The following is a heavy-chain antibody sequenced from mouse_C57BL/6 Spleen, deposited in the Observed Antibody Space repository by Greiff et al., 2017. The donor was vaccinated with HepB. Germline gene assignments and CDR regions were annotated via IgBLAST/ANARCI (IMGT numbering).Heavy chain of an antibody. Sequence: EVQLQESGPELVKPGASVKISCKASGYSFTDYNMNWVKQSNGKSLEWIGVINPNYGTTSYNQKFKGKATLTVDQSSSTAYMQLNSLTSEDSAVYDCARGHYYGSSYYFDYWGQGTTLTVSS. CDR1: GYSFTDYN. J-gene: IGHJ2*01. V-gene: IGHV1-39*01. CDR3: ARGHYYGSSYYFDY. D-gene: IGHD1-1*01. CDR2: INPNYGTT.